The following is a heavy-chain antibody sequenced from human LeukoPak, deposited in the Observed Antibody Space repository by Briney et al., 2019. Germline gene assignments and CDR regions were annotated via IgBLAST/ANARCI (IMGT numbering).Heavy chain of an antibody. D-gene: IGHD3-10*01. V-gene: IGHV3-23*01. J-gene: IGHJ4*02. Sequence: PGGSLRLSCAASGFTFSSYAMSWVRQAPGKGLEWVSAISGSGGSTYYADSVKGRFTISRDNSKNTLYLQMNSPRAEDTAVYYCAKTSRVWFGERYFDYWGQGTLVTVSS. CDR1: GFTFSSYA. CDR3: AKTSRVWFGERYFDY. CDR2: ISGSGGST.